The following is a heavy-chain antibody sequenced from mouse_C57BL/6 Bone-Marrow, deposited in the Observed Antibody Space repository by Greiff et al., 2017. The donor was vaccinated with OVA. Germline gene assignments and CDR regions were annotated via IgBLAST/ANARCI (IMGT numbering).Heavy chain of an antibody. CDR2: INPSSGDT. V-gene: IGHV1-4*01. CDR3: ARGDYCGSDACIYALDY. Sequence: QVQLKQSGAELVRPGASVKMSCKASGYTFTSYTMHWVKQRPGQGLEWIGYINPSSGDTKYNQKFKDKATLTADKSSSTAYMQLNSLTSEDSAVSYYARGDYCGSDACIYALDYWGQGTSVTVSS. D-gene: IGHD1-1*01. J-gene: IGHJ4*01. CDR1: GYTFTSYT.